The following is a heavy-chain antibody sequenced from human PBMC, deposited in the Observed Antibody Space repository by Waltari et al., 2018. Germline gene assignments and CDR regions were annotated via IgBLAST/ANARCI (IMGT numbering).Heavy chain of an antibody. V-gene: IGHV1-3*01. CDR2: INAGSGDT. J-gene: IGHJ4*02. CDR1: GYPYTRYA. Sequence: VQLVQSGAEVKRPGASLKVSCKACGYPYTRYALTWVRQVPGQGLYWMGWINAGSGDTKYSQKFQARVTITRDTSASTAYMELSSLTSEDTAVYYCARVKGYSSNWYYFDYWGQGTLVTVSA. CDR3: ARVKGYSSNWYYFDY. D-gene: IGHD6-13*01.